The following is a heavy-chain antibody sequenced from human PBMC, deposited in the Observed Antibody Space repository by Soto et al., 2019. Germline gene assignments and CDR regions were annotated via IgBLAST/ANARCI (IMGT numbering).Heavy chain of an antibody. CDR3: ARDQDGLDV. CDR1: GDSVSSNSAG. J-gene: IGHJ6*02. V-gene: IGHV6-1*01. CDR2: TYYRSKWYD. Sequence: SQTLSLTCAISGDSVSSNSAGWNWIRQSPSRGLEWLGRTYYRSKWYDDHAVSVKSRISINADTSKNQFSLQLNSVTPEDTAVYYCARDQDGLDVWGQGTTVTVSS.